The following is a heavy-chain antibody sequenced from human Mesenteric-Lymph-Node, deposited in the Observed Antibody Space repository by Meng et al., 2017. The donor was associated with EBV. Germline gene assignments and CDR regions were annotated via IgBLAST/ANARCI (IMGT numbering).Heavy chain of an antibody. J-gene: IGHJ5*02. CDR1: GFTFSDYY. Sequence: QVQLVESGGGLVKPGGSLRLACAASGFTFSDYYMSWIRQSPGKGLEWIAYISTSGSTKLYADSVKGRLTISRDNAKNSLFLQMNSLQVDDTAVYYCVRGYSSGWFDPWGQGTLVTASS. CDR3: VRGYSSGWFDP. CDR2: ISTSGSTK. V-gene: IGHV3-11*01. D-gene: IGHD6-19*01.